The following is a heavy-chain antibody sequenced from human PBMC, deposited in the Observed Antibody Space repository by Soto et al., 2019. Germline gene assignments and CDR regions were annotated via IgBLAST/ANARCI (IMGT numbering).Heavy chain of an antibody. CDR1: GYTFTSYD. CDR2: MNPNSGNT. Sequence: GASVKVSCKASGYTFTSYDINWVRQATGQGLEWMGWMNPNSGNTGYAQKFQGRVTMTRSTSISTAYMGLSSLRSEDTAVYYCARGGAAAHGYYYYYGMDVWGQGTTVTVSS. V-gene: IGHV1-8*01. CDR3: ARGGAAAHGYYYYYGMDV. D-gene: IGHD6-13*01. J-gene: IGHJ6*02.